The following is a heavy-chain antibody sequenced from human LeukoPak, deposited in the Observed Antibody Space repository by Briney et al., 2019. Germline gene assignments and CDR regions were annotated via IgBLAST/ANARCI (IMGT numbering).Heavy chain of an antibody. Sequence: ASVKVSCKAFGYTFTGYYLHWVRQAPGQGPEWMGQMNPNSGGINYVQKFQGRVTMTRDTSISTAYMELTRLRSDDTAVYYCARDSPIMGTFYAFDIWGQGTMVTVSS. J-gene: IGHJ3*02. CDR2: MNPNSGGI. CDR1: GYTFTGYY. V-gene: IGHV1-2*06. CDR3: ARDSPIMGTFYAFDI. D-gene: IGHD2/OR15-2a*01.